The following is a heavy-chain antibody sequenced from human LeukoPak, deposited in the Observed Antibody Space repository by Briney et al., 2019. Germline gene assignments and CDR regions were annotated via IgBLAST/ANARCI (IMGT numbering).Heavy chain of an antibody. CDR2: ISSSSSTI. CDR3: ARVLGTTGTTRTNWFDP. Sequence: PGGSLRLSCAASGFTFSSYSMNWVRQAPGKGLEWVSDISSSSSTIYYADSVKGRFTISRDNAKNSLYLQMNSLRAEDTAVYYCARVLGTTGTTRTNWFDPWGQGTLVTVSS. CDR1: GFTFSSYS. D-gene: IGHD1-1*01. J-gene: IGHJ5*02. V-gene: IGHV3-48*01.